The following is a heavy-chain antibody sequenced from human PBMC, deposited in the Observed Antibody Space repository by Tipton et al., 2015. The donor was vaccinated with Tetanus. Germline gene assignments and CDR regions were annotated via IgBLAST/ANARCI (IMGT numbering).Heavy chain of an antibody. J-gene: IGHJ4*02. D-gene: IGHD2-15*01. Sequence: SLRLSCAASGFIFSSYGIHWVRQAPGKGLEWVAVSWYDGTDIYYADSVKGRFTISRDNSKNTLYLQMNSLRAEDTAVYYCAREADCSGGSCFSGAFVNWGQGAPVSVSP. CDR1: GFIFSSYG. CDR3: AREADCSGGSCFSGAFVN. V-gene: IGHV3-33*01. CDR2: SWYDGTDI.